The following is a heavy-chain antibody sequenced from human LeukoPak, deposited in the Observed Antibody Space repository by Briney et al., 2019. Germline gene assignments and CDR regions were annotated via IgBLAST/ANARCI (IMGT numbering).Heavy chain of an antibody. Sequence: PSETLSLTCAVYGGSFSGYYWSWIRQPPGKGLEWIGEINHSGSTNYNPSLKSRVTISVDTSKNQFSLKLSSVTAADTAVYYCARDPLGDNWNDDGYWGQGTLVTVSS. J-gene: IGHJ4*02. CDR3: ARDPLGDNWNDDGY. D-gene: IGHD1-1*01. CDR1: GGSFSGYY. V-gene: IGHV4-34*01. CDR2: INHSGST.